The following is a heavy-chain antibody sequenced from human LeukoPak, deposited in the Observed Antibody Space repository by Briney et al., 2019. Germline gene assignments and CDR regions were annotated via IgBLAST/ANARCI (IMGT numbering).Heavy chain of an antibody. J-gene: IGHJ4*02. D-gene: IGHD6-13*01. V-gene: IGHV3-30*18. Sequence: GGSLRLSCAASGFTFSSYGMHWVRQAPGKGLEWVAVISYDGSNKYYADSVKGRFTISRDNSKNTLYLQMNSLRAEDTAVYYCAKTTGIAAAGPKGGGYCFDYWGQGTLVTVSS. CDR1: GFTFSSYG. CDR2: ISYDGSNK. CDR3: AKTTGIAAAGPKGGGYCFDY.